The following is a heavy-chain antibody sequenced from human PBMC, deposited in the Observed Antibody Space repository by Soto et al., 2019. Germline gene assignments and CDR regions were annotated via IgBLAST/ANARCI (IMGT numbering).Heavy chain of an antibody. Sequence: GESLKISCAASGFTFSSYGMHWVRQAPGKGLEWVAVIYYDGSNKYYADSVKGRFTISRDNSKNTLYLQMNSLRAEDTAVFYCARSQYSSSWYPFDYWGQGTLVTVSS. CDR1: GFTFSSYG. CDR2: IYYDGSNK. D-gene: IGHD6-13*01. CDR3: ARSQYSSSWYPFDY. J-gene: IGHJ4*02. V-gene: IGHV3-33*01.